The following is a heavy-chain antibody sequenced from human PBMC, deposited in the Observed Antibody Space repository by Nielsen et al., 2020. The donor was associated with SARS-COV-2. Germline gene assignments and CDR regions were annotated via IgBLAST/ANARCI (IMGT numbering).Heavy chain of an antibody. CDR2: LSESGVTT. J-gene: IGHJ4*02. Sequence: GGSLRLSCGASGFTFGSYAMSWVRQAPGKGLEWVSTLSESGVTTYYADSVKGRFTLSRDNSKNILYLQMNSLRAEDTAVYYCAKDPHNRLVAATFDYWGQGTLVTVSS. CDR3: AKDPHNRLVAATFDY. CDR1: GFTFGSYA. D-gene: IGHD2-15*01. V-gene: IGHV3-23*01.